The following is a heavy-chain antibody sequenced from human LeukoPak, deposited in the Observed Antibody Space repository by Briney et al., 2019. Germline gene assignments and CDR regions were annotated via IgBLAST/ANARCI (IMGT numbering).Heavy chain of an antibody. J-gene: IGHJ4*02. V-gene: IGHV3-66*01. CDR2: IYSGGST. CDR3: ARDPPNNYGSVN. Sequence: GGSLRLSCAASGFTVSSNYMSWVRQAPGKGLEWVSVIYSGGSTYYADSVKGRFTISRDNSKNTLYLQMNSLRAEDTAVYYCARDPPNNYGSVNWGQGTLVTVSS. D-gene: IGHD3-10*01. CDR1: GFTVSSNY.